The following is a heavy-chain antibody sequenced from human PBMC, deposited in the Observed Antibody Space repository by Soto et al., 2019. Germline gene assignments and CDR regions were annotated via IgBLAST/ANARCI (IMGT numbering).Heavy chain of an antibody. Sequence: PSETLSLTCAVYCGSFSGYYWSWIRQPPGKGLEWIGEINHSGSTNYNPSLKSRVTISVDTSKNQFSLKLSSVTAADTAVYYCATEIVANWFDPWGQGTLVTVSS. CDR2: INHSGST. J-gene: IGHJ5*02. CDR1: CGSFSGYY. V-gene: IGHV4-34*01. D-gene: IGHD2-15*01. CDR3: ATEIVANWFDP.